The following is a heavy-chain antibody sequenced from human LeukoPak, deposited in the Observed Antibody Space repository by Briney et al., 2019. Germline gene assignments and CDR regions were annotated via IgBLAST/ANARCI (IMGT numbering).Heavy chain of an antibody. CDR3: ARQDTAIGGGFDY. D-gene: IGHD5-18*01. Sequence: ASVKVSCKASGYSFTSHYMHWVRQAPGQGLEWMGLINPSGGSTSYAQKFQGRVTMTRDMSTSTVYMELSSLRSEDTAVYYCARQDTAIGGGFDYWGQGTLVTVSS. CDR2: INPSGGST. CDR1: GYSFTSHY. J-gene: IGHJ4*02. V-gene: IGHV1-46*01.